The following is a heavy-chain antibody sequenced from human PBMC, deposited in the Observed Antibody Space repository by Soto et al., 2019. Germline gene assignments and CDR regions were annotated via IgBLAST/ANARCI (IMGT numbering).Heavy chain of an antibody. CDR2: MSYSGST. V-gene: IGHV4-39*01. CDR1: GGSLSSSSSY. CDR3: ARHSVPSVYDPIPGCFDS. Sequence: QLQLQESGPGLVKPSETLSLTCTVSGGSLSSSSSYWGWIRQPPGKGLEWIGSMSYSGSTYHNPYLKSRLTFSVDTSQSRFTMKLTSVAAAATALYYCARHSVPSVYDPIPGCFDSWGHGILVTASS. D-gene: IGHD5-12*01. J-gene: IGHJ5*01.